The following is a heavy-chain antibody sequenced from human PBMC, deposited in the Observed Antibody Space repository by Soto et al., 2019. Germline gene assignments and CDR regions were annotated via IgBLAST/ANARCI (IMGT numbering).Heavy chain of an antibody. CDR1: GGTFSSYA. CDR2: IIPIFGTA. D-gene: IGHD6-19*01. Sequence: SVKVSCKASGGTFSSYAISWVRQAPGQGLEWMGGIIPIFGTANYAQKFQGRVTITADESTSTAYMELSSLRSEDTAVYYCARAPEPRLVRVRFDYWGQGTLVTVSS. V-gene: IGHV1-69*13. J-gene: IGHJ4*02. CDR3: ARAPEPRLVRVRFDY.